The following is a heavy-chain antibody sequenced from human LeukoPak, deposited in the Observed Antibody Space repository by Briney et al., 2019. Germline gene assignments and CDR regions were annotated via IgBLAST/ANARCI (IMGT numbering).Heavy chain of an antibody. CDR2: VSWNSGSV. V-gene: IGHV3-9*01. D-gene: IGHD2-15*01. CDR3: ARDIYCSGGSCYSGLFDY. J-gene: IGHJ4*02. Sequence: GGSLRLSCAASGFIFDDYAMHWVRQAPGKGLEWVSGVSWNSGSVAYADSVKGRFTISRDNAKNSLYLQMNSLRAEDTAVYYCARDIYCSGGSCYSGLFDYWGQGTLVTVSS. CDR1: GFIFDDYA.